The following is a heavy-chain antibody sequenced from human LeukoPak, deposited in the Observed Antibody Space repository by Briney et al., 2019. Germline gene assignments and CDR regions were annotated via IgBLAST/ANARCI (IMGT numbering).Heavy chain of an antibody. V-gene: IGHV3-11*01. D-gene: IGHD3-3*02. CDR2: ISNSGSAI. J-gene: IGHJ6*02. Sequence: GGSLRLSCAASGFTFSDYYMTWIRQPPGKGLEWLSYISNSGSAIYYADSVKGRFTISRDNAKNSLYLQMNGLRADDTAVYYCARRIFNLGMDVWGQGTTVTVSS. CDR3: ARRIFNLGMDV. CDR1: GFTFSDYY.